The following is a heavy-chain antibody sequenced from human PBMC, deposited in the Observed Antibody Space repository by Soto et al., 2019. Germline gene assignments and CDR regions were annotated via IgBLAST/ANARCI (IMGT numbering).Heavy chain of an antibody. D-gene: IGHD1-26*01. CDR1: GFSFSSYW. CDR3: ARVGQGASYFDL. V-gene: IGHV3-74*01. J-gene: IGHJ2*01. CDR2: IKTDGSTT. Sequence: EVQLVESGGGLVQPGGSLRLSCAASGFSFSSYWMHWVRQAPGKGLVWVSRIKTDGSTTNYADSVKGRFTVSRDNAENTLYLQMTSLRTEDTAVYYCARVGQGASYFDLWGRGTLVTVSS.